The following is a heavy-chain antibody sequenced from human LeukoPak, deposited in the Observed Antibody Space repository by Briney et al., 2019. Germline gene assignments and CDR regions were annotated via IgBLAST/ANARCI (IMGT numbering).Heavy chain of an antibody. J-gene: IGHJ5*02. CDR3: ARDQGPRIDP. CDR1: GDSISSYY. CDR2: IYYSGST. Sequence: SATLSLTCTVSGDSISSYYWSWIRQPPGKGLEWIGYIYYSGSTNYNPSLKSRVTISVDTSKNQFSLKLTSVTAADTAVYYCARDQGPRIDPWGQGTRVTVSS. V-gene: IGHV4-59*01.